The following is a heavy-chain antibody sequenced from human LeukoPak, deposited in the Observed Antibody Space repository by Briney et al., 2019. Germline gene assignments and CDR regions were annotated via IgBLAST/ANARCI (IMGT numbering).Heavy chain of an antibody. Sequence: GGSLRLSCAASGFTFSSYWMHWVLQVPGKGLVWVSRITNDGSSTAHADSVKGRLTISRDNAKNTLYLQMNSLRAEDTAVYYCARGGRSLDYWGQGTLVTVSS. J-gene: IGHJ4*02. V-gene: IGHV3-74*01. D-gene: IGHD3-3*01. CDR1: GFTFSSYW. CDR2: ITNDGSST. CDR3: ARGGRSLDY.